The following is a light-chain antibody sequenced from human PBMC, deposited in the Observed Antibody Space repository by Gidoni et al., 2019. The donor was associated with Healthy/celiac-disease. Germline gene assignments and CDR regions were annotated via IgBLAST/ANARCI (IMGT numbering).Light chain of an antibody. Sequence: IQTTPSPSSLSASVGDRVTITCRESQSISSYLNWYQQKPGKAPKLLIYAASSLQSGVPSRFSGSGSGTDFTLTISSLQPEDFAAYYCQQSYSTRITFGPGTKVDIK. V-gene: IGKV1-39*01. CDR2: AAS. CDR1: QSISSY. CDR3: QQSYSTRIT. J-gene: IGKJ3*01.